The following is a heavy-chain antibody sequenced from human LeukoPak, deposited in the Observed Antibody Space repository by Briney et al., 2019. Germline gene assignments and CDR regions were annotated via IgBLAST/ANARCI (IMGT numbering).Heavy chain of an antibody. CDR3: ARDLAVVGAPGFDY. CDR2: IKQDGSEK. Sequence: GGSLRLSCAASGFTFSSYWMSWVRQAPGKGLEWVANIKQDGSEKYYVDSVKGRLTISRDNAKNSLYLQMNSLRAEDTAVYYCARDLAVVGAPGFDYWGQGTLVTVSS. J-gene: IGHJ4*02. D-gene: IGHD1-26*01. CDR1: GFTFSSYW. V-gene: IGHV3-7*01.